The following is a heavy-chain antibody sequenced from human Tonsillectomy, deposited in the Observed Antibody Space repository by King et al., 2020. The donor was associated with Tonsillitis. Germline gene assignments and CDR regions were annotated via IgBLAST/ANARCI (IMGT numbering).Heavy chain of an antibody. D-gene: IGHD3-16*02. V-gene: IGHV3-15*01. CDR2: IKSRADGGTT. CDR1: GFTFSNAW. Sequence: EVQLVESGGGLVKPGGSLRLSCAASGFTFSNAWMSWVRQAPGKGLEWVGRIKSRADGGTTDYAAPVRGRFTISRNDSKDPLYMQMNSLRTEETAMYYCTTGLSADVIESWGQGTLVTVSS. CDR3: TTGLSADVIES. J-gene: IGHJ5*02.